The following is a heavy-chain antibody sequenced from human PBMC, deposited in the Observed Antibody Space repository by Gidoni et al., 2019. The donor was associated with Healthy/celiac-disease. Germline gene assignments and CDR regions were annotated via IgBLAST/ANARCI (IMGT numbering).Heavy chain of an antibody. V-gene: IGHV3-49*05. CDR1: GFTLGEYA. J-gene: IGHJ6*03. D-gene: IGHD5-12*01. CDR3: TRGGSGYAYYYYYYYMDV. CDR2: LRSRAYGGTT. Sequence: EVKLVESGGGWGKPGRSLRLAWTAPGFTLGEYAMRWFRRAPGKGREWVGFLRSRAYGGTTEYAASVKGRFTISSADSKSIAYLQLNSLKTEDTAVYYCTRGGSGYAYYYYYYYMDVWGKGTTVTVSS.